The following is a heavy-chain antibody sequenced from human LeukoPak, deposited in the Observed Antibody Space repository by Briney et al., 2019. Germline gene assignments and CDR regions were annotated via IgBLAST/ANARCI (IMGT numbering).Heavy chain of an antibody. CDR3: ARDLYDSSGYPDY. Sequence: SVKVSCKASGGTFSSYAISWVRQAPGQGLEWMGGIIPIFGTANYAQKFQGRVTMTRDTSTSTVYMELSSLRSEDTAVYYCARDLYDSSGYPDYWGQGTLVTVSS. CDR1: GGTFSSYA. J-gene: IGHJ4*02. V-gene: IGHV1-69*05. D-gene: IGHD3-22*01. CDR2: IIPIFGTA.